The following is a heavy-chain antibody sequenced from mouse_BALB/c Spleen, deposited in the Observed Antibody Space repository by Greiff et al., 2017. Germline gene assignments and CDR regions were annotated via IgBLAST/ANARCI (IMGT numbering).Heavy chain of an antibody. CDR1: GYTFSSYW. V-gene: IGHV1-9*01. J-gene: IGHJ3*01. Sequence: VQLQQSGAELMKPGASVKISCKATGYTFSSYWIEWVKQRPGHGLEWIGEILPGSGSTNYNEKFKGKATFTADTSSNTAYMQLSSLTSEDSAVYYCARGGSNRFAYWGQGTLVTVSA. CDR2: ILPGSGST. D-gene: IGHD1-1*01. CDR3: ARGGSNRFAY.